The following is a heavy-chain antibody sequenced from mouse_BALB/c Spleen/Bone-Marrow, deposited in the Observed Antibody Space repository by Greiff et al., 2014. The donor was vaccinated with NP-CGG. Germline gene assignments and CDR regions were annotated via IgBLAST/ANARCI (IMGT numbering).Heavy chain of an antibody. Sequence: EVNLVESGGGLVKPGGSLKLSCAASGFTFSSYTMSWVRQTPEKRLEWVATISSGGSYTYYPDSVKGRFTISRDNAKNTLYLQMSSLKSEDTAMYYCTREDYGYTFAYWGQGTLVTVSA. D-gene: IGHD1-2*01. CDR1: GFTFSSYT. CDR2: ISSGGSYT. CDR3: TREDYGYTFAY. V-gene: IGHV5-6-4*01. J-gene: IGHJ3*01.